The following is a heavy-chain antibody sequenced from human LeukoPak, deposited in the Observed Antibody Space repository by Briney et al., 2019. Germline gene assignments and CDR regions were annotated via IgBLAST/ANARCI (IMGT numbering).Heavy chain of an antibody. CDR2: ISGSGDTT. J-gene: IGHJ4*02. Sequence: GGSLRLSCAASGFTFSNAWMSWVRQAPGKGLEWVSVISGSGDTTYYADFVKGRFTISRDNSKNTLYVQMNSLGAEDTAVYYCAKDIVTTIKKGGRFDYWGQGTLITVSS. V-gene: IGHV3-23*01. D-gene: IGHD5-12*01. CDR1: GFTFSNAW. CDR3: AKDIVTTIKKGGRFDY.